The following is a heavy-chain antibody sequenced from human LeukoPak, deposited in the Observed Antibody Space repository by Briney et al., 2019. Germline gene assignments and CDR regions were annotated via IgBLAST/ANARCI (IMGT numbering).Heavy chain of an antibody. V-gene: IGHV3-74*01. Sequence: PGGSLTLSCASSGFTFSTYWMHWVRQAPGKGLVWVSRINSDGSSTSYADSVKGRFTISRDNSKNTLNLQMNSLRADDTAVYYCAKEFYTSSWYPGSFDYWGQGTLVTVSS. CDR1: GFTFSTYW. J-gene: IGHJ4*02. CDR3: AKEFYTSSWYPGSFDY. D-gene: IGHD6-13*01. CDR2: INSDGSST.